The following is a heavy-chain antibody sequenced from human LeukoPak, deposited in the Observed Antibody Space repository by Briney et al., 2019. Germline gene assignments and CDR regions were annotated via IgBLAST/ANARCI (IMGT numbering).Heavy chain of an antibody. CDR2: INPNSGGT. Sequence: ASVKVSCKASGYTFTGHYMHWVRQAPGQGLEWMGWINPNSGGTNYAQKFQGRVTITRNTSISTAYMELSSLKSDDTAVYYCARRLGLRWDLQAFDIWGQGTMVTVSS. CDR3: ARRLGLRWDLQAFDI. CDR1: GYTFTGHY. J-gene: IGHJ3*02. V-gene: IGHV1-2*02. D-gene: IGHD4-23*01.